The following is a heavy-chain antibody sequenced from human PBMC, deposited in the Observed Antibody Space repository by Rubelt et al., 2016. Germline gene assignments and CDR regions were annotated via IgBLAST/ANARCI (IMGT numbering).Heavy chain of an antibody. Sequence: VQLVESGGGLVQPGGSLRLSCAASGFTVSSNYMSWVRQAPGKGLEWVSYINTGSTSIQYADSVKGRFTVSRDNAKNSLYMQMNSLRAEDTAVYYCARWYSTGWSIDNWGQGTLVTVSS. D-gene: IGHD6-19*01. V-gene: IGHV3-11*01. CDR1: GFTVSSNY. CDR2: INTGSTSI. J-gene: IGHJ4*02. CDR3: ARWYSTGWSIDN.